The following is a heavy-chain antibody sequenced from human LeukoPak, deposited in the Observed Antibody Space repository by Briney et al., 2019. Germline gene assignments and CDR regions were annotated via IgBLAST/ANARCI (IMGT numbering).Heavy chain of an antibody. CDR2: IFYSGST. J-gene: IGHJ4*02. Sequence: SETLSLTCTVSGGSISSYYWSWIRQPPGKGLEWIGFIFYSGSTNYNPSVKSRVTISVDTSKNQFSLKLRSVTAADTAVYYCAKDIGRTSVVVAVTPHSWGQGTLVTVS. CDR1: GGSISSYY. D-gene: IGHD2-15*01. CDR3: AKDIGRTSVVVAVTPHS. V-gene: IGHV4-59*01.